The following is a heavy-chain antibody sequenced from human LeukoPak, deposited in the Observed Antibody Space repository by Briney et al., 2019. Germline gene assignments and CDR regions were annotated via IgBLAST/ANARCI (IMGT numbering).Heavy chain of an antibody. CDR3: ARDPLGYSYYDY. Sequence: SETLSLTCTVSGGSISSSSYYWGWIRQPPGKGLEWIGYIYYSGSTNYNPSLKSRVTISVDTSKNQFSLKLSSVTVADTAVYYCARDPLGYSYYDYWGQGTLVTVSS. V-gene: IGHV4-61*01. CDR2: IYYSGST. D-gene: IGHD5-18*01. J-gene: IGHJ4*02. CDR1: GGSISSSSYY.